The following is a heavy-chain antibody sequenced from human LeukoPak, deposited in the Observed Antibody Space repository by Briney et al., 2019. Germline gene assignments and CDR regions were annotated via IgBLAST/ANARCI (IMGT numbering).Heavy chain of an antibody. CDR2: ISWNSGSI. J-gene: IGHJ5*02. Sequence: GGSLRLSCAASGFTFDDYAMHWVRQAPGKGLEWVSGISWNSGSIGYADSVKGRFTISRDNAKNSLYLQMNSLRAEDTAVYYCARGASYVTSQWFDPWGQGTQVTVSS. CDR1: GFTFDDYA. CDR3: ARGASYVTSQWFDP. V-gene: IGHV3-9*01. D-gene: IGHD2-21*02.